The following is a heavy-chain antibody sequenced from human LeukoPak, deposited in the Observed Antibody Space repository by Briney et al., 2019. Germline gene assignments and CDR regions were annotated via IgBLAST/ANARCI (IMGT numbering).Heavy chain of an antibody. CDR2: ITSAGDT. J-gene: IGHJ5*02. CDR1: GGSISPYF. CDR3: AREDLKLPHNWFDT. Sequence: SETLSLTCTVSGGSISPYFWSWIRQPAGKGLEWIGRITSAGDTVYNPSLRGRVTMSLDTSKNQFSLILNSVTASDTALYYCAREDLKLPHNWFDTWGQGTLVTVSS. V-gene: IGHV4-4*07.